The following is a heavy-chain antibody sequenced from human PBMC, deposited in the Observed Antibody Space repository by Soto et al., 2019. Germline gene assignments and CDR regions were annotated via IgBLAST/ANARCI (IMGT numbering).Heavy chain of an antibody. CDR1: GASIRSTDYY. Sequence: SETLSLTCTVSGASIRSTDYYWSWIRQAPGKGLEWIGYVYYTGSTYYNPSLMSRLTISVDTSKNQFSLKLTSVTAAETAVYYXVRTAREGAIAPHWFDRWGQGTQVTVSS. CDR2: VYYTGST. D-gene: IGHD2-21*02. J-gene: IGHJ5*02. CDR3: VRTAREGAIAPHWFDR. V-gene: IGHV4-30-4*01.